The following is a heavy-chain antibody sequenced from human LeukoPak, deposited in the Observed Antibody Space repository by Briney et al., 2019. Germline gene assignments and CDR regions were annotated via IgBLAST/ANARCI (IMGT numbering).Heavy chain of an antibody. J-gene: IGHJ4*02. CDR3: ARGALVGGAHFDY. CDR1: GGSFSGYY. V-gene: IGHV4-34*01. D-gene: IGHD3-10*01. CDR2: INHSGST. Sequence: SETLSLTCAVYGGSFSGYYWSWIRQPPRKGLEWIGVINHSGSTNYNPSLKSRVTISVDTSKNQFSLKLSSVTAADTAVYYCARGALVGGAHFDYWGQGTLVTVSS.